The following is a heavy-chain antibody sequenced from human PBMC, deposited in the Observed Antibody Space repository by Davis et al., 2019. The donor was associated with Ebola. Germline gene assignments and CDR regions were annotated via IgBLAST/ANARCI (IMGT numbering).Heavy chain of an antibody. V-gene: IGHV3-30*02. D-gene: IGHD4-11*01. CDR3: VKGAVKGAYGMDA. Sequence: PGGSLRLSCAASGFTFSDYPMHWVRQAPGNGLEWVAFIRSDGSHKFYADSVKGRFTISRDSSKNTLFLQMNSLGVDDTAGYYCVKGAVKGAYGMDAWGQGNNVNVFS. CDR2: IRSDGSHK. CDR1: GFTFSDYP. J-gene: IGHJ6*02.